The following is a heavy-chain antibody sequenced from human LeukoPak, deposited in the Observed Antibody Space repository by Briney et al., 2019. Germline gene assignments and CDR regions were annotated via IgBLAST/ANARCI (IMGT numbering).Heavy chain of an antibody. CDR1: TDSISSSSHH. CDR3: VRHDGRGGATMGALDS. J-gene: IGHJ4*02. Sequence: SETLSLTCTVSTDSISSSSHHWGWIRQSPGKGLEWIGSIYYGRATYYNPSLNSRVAISVVTSKNQFSLQLNSVTAADTAVYYCVRHDGRGGATMGALDSWGQGSLVTVSS. D-gene: IGHD5-12*01. CDR2: IYYGRAT. V-gene: IGHV4-39*01.